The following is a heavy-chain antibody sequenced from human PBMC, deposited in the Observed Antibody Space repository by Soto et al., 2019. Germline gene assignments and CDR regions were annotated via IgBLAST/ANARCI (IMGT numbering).Heavy chain of an antibody. CDR2: IKRKTDGGTT. Sequence: EVQLVESGGGLVKPGGSLRLSCAASGFTFSSAWMNWVRQAPGKGLEWVGRIKRKTDGGTTDYAAPMKGRFTISRDDSKNTLYLQMNSLKTEDTAVYYCTTAPDAYYDFWSGYLHDYWGQGTLVTVSS. V-gene: IGHV3-15*01. J-gene: IGHJ4*02. CDR1: GFTFSSAW. CDR3: TTAPDAYYDFWSGYLHDY. D-gene: IGHD3-3*01.